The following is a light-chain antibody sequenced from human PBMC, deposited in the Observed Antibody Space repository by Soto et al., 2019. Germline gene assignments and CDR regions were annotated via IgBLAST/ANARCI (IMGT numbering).Light chain of an antibody. CDR1: SSNIGSYYD. J-gene: IGLJ2*01. Sequence: QSVQTQPPSVSGAPGQRVTIPCTGSSSNIGSYYDVHWYQQLPGTVPKLLIYGDNNQPSGVPDRFSGSKSGTSASLAITGLQAEDEAYYYCQSYDSSLSHVVFGGGTKLTVL. CDR2: GDN. V-gene: IGLV1-40*01. CDR3: QSYDSSLSHVV.